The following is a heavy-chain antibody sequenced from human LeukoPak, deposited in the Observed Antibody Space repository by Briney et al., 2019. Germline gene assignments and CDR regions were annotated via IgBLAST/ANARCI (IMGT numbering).Heavy chain of an antibody. CDR3: TRGVAISTSGWYDTFDY. D-gene: IGHD6-19*01. Sequence: GGSPRLSCAASGFTFSNCAMYWVRQAPGKGLEYVSVISTDGSRIYYADSVKGRFTISRDNSKNTLYLQMGSLRAEDMAVYYCTRGVAISTSGWYDTFDYWGQGALVTVSS. J-gene: IGHJ4*02. V-gene: IGHV3-64*02. CDR1: GFTFSNCA. CDR2: ISTDGSRI.